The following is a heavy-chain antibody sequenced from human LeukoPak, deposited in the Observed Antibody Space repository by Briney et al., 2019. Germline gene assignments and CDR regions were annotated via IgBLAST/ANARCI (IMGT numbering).Heavy chain of an antibody. V-gene: IGHV3-30*03. J-gene: IGHJ3*02. CDR1: GSTFSSYG. D-gene: IGHD6-19*01. Sequence: GGSLRLSCAASGSTFSSYGMHWVRQAPGKGLEWVAVISYDGSNKYYADSVKGRFTISRDNSKNTLYLQMNSLRAEDTAVYYCVRGWYGGFGAFDIWGQGTMVTVSS. CDR2: ISYDGSNK. CDR3: VRGWYGGFGAFDI.